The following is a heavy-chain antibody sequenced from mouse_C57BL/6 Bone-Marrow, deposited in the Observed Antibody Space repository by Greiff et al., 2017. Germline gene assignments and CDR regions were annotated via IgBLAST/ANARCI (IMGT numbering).Heavy chain of an antibody. Sequence: QVQLQQSGAELARPGASVKLSCKASGYTFTSYGISWVKQRPGQGLEWIGEIYPRSGNTNYNQKFKGKATLTADKSSSTAYMELRILTSEDSAVYCSARVAYRGAYWGQGTLVTVSA. V-gene: IGHV1-81*01. CDR2: IYPRSGNT. CDR1: GYTFTSYG. J-gene: IGHJ3*01. D-gene: IGHD2-14*01. CDR3: ARVAYRGAY.